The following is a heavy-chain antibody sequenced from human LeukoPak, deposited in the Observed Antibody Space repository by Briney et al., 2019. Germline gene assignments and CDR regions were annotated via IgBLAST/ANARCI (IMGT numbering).Heavy chain of an antibody. Sequence: GGSLRLSCAASGFTFSSYAMSWVRQAPGKGLEWVSAISGSGGSTYYADSVKGRFIISRDNSKNTLYLQMNSLRAEDTAVYYCAPRGGNLLNLVDYWGQGTLVTVSS. D-gene: IGHD3-16*01. V-gene: IGHV3-23*01. CDR2: ISGSGGST. CDR1: GFTFSSYA. CDR3: APRGGNLLNLVDY. J-gene: IGHJ4*02.